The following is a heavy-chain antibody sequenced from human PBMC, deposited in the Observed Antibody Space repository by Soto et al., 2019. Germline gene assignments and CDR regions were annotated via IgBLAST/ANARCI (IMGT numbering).Heavy chain of an antibody. CDR3: AKDLMLGATSPYYYYGMDV. CDR1: GFTFSSYA. D-gene: IGHD1-26*01. Sequence: EVQLLESGGGLVQPGGSLRLSCAASGFTFSSYAMSLVRQAPGKGLEWVSAISGSGGSTYYADSGKGQFTIYRDNYKNTLYMQMNSLRGEDTAVYYCAKDLMLGATSPYYYYGMDVWGQGTTVTVSS. V-gene: IGHV3-23*01. CDR2: ISGSGGST. J-gene: IGHJ6*02.